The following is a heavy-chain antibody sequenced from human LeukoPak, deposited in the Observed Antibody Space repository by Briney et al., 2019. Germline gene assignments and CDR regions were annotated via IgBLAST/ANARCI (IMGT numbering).Heavy chain of an antibody. D-gene: IGHD3-16*02. CDR3: ASTGSYDYVWGSYRYDY. Sequence: ASVKVSCKASGYTFTGYYMHWVRQAPGQGLEWMGWINPNSGGTNYAQKFQGRVTMTRHTSISTAYMELSRLRSDDTAVYYCASTGSYDYVWGSYRYDYWGQGTLVTVSS. CDR2: INPNSGGT. V-gene: IGHV1-2*02. CDR1: GYTFTGYY. J-gene: IGHJ4*02.